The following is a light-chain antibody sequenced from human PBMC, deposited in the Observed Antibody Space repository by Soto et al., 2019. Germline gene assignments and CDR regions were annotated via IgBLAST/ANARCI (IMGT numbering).Light chain of an antibody. J-gene: IGKJ4*01. CDR2: AAS. CDR1: QGIRSA. CDR3: KQFNSFPVT. V-gene: IGKV1-13*02. Sequence: AIQLTQSPSSLSASVGDRVTLTCRASQGIRSALAWYQRKPGKPPTLLIYAASTLHSGVPSRFSGSGSGTDFTLTISSLQPEDFATYYCKQFNSFPVTFGGGTTVAIK.